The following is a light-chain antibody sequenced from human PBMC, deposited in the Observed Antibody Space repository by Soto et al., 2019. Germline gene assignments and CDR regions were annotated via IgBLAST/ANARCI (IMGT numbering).Light chain of an antibody. CDR3: QQFDNYPWT. J-gene: IGKJ1*01. Sequence: EIVLTQSPGTLSLSPGERATLSCRASQSVSDYLAWYQQKPGQAPRLLIYDASKRATGVPARFSGSGSGTDFTLTISSLEPDDFATYYCQQFDNYPWTFGQGTKVDI. CDR2: DAS. V-gene: IGKV3-11*01. CDR1: QSVSDY.